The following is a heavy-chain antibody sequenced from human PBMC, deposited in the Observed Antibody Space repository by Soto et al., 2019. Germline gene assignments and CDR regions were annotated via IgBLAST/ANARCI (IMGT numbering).Heavy chain of an antibody. CDR3: AHRPWYAFEP. J-gene: IGHJ5*02. CDR2: IYWDGEK. V-gene: IGHV2-5*02. D-gene: IGHD6-13*01. CDR1: GFSLSTTGVG. Sequence: QITLKESGPTLVKPTQTLMLTCTFSGFSLSTTGVGVGWIRQPPGKALEWLALIYWDGEKRYSPSLKSRLTITKDTSKNQVVLTMTNMDPVDTATYYCAHRPWYAFEPWGQGILVTVSS.